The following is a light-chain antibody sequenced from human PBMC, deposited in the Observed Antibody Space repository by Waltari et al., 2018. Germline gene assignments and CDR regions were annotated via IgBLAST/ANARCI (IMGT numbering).Light chain of an antibody. CDR1: SGHSSYA. CDR2: LNSDGSH. J-gene: IGLJ2*01. V-gene: IGLV4-69*01. Sequence: QPELTQSPSASASPAASVKLTCILSSGHSSYAIAWPQQQPQKGPRYLMKLNSDGSHNKGDGIPDRFSGSSSGAERYLTISSLQSEDETDYYCQTWGTGTHVVFGGGTKLTVL. CDR3: QTWGTGTHVV.